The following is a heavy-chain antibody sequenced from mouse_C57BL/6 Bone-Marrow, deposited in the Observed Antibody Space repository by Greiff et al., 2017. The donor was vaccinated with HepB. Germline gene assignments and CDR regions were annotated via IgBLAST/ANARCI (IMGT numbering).Heavy chain of an antibody. J-gene: IGHJ4*01. CDR3: ASEGDGYDDYAMDY. D-gene: IGHD2-2*01. V-gene: IGHV5-17*01. CDR2: ISSGSSTI. CDR1: GFTFSDYG. Sequence: EVQGVESGGGLVKPGGSLKLSCAASGFTFSDYGMHWVRQAPEKGLEWVAYISSGSSTIYYADTVKGRFTISRDNAKNTLFLQMTSLRSEDTAMYYCASEGDGYDDYAMDYWGQGTSVTVSS.